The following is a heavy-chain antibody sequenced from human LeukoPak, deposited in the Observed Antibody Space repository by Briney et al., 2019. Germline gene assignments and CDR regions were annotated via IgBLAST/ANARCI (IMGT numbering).Heavy chain of an antibody. V-gene: IGHV4-34*01. CDR2: INHSGGT. Sequence: PSETLSLTCAVYGGSFSEYNWNWIRQSPGRGLEWIGEINHSGGTNYNPSLKSRVTISIDTSRKQFSLKLTSVTAADTAVYYCARGLPGYWGQGTLVTVSS. CDR1: GGSFSEYN. CDR3: ARGLPGY. J-gene: IGHJ4*02.